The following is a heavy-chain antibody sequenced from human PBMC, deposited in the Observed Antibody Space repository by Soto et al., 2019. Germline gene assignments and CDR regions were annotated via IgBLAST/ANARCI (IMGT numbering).Heavy chain of an antibody. Sequence: GSLRLCCAASGFTFSDYYMSWIRQAPGKGLEWVSYISSSGSTIYYADSVKGRFTISRDNAKNSLYLQMNSLRAEDTAVYYCARVPRETYYYGWGSETDVFNIWAQGKMVPVS. D-gene: IGHD3-10*01. CDR2: ISSSGSTI. V-gene: IGHV3-11*01. CDR1: GFTFSDYY. CDR3: ARVPRETYYYGWGSETDVFNI. J-gene: IGHJ3*02.